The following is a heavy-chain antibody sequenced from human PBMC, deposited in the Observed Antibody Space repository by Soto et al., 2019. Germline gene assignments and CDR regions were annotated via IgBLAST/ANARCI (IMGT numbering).Heavy chain of an antibody. CDR2: IIPIFGTA. CDR3: AKGYSYGSAYYYGMDV. CDR1: GGTFSSYA. V-gene: IGHV1-69*13. Sequence: ASVKVSCKASGGTFSSYAISWVRQAPGQGLEWMGGIIPIFGTANYAQKFQGRVTITADESTSTAYMELSSLRSEDTAVYYCAKGYSYGSAYYYGMDVWGQGTTVTVSS. D-gene: IGHD5-18*01. J-gene: IGHJ6*02.